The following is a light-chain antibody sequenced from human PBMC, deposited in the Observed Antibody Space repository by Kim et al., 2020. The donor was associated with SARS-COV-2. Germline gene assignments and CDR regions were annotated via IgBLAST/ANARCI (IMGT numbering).Light chain of an antibody. CDR1: QSVRNN. V-gene: IGKV3-15*01. CDR2: GAS. CDR3: QEYNDGPLLT. J-gene: IGKJ4*01. Sequence: IVMTQSPTLSVSPGERVTLSCRASQSVRNNFAWYQQRPGQAPRLLIYGASTRATDVSDRFSGSGSGTEFTLTIRSLQSEYLAVYYCQEYNDGPLLTFGGGTKVDIK.